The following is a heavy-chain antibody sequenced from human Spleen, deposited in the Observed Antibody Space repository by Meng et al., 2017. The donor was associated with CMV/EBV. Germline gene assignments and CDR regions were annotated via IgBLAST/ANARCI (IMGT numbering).Heavy chain of an antibody. D-gene: IGHD3/OR15-3a*01. V-gene: IGHV4-30-4*08. CDR1: GGSISSSSYY. CDR2: IYNSGSG. CDR3: ARVDCGCRGFYDY. J-gene: IGHJ4*02. Sequence: SETLSLTCTVSGGSISSSSYYWGWIRQPPGKGLEWIGYIYNSGSGYYDPSLKGRVLISRDLSLKLRSVTAADTATYYCARVDCGCRGFYDYWAQGTAVTVSS.